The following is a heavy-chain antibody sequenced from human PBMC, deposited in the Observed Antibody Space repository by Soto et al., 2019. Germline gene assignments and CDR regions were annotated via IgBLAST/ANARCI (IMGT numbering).Heavy chain of an antibody. J-gene: IGHJ4*02. CDR1: GLTFTRYS. CDR3: ARESEDLTSNFDY. Sequence: PVGFMRLSCAASGLTFTRYSTNWVSQAPGKGLEWVSSISSTTNYIYYGDSMKGRFTISRDNAKNSLYLEMNSLRAEDTAVYYCARESEDLTSNFDYWGQGTLVTVSS. V-gene: IGHV3-21*06. CDR2: ISSTTNYI.